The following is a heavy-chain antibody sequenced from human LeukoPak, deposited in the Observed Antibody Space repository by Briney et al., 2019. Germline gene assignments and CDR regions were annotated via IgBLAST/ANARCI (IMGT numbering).Heavy chain of an antibody. CDR2: INPNSGGT. CDR1: GYTFTGYY. CDR3: ARDSGMNYYGSGSYPFDY. V-gene: IGHV1-2*02. J-gene: IGHJ4*02. Sequence: ASVKVSCKASGYTFTGYYMHWVRQAPGQGLEWMGWINPNSGGTNYAQKFQGRVTMTRDTSISTAYMELSGLRSDDTAVYYCARDSGMNYYGSGSYPFDYWGQGTLVTVSS. D-gene: IGHD3-10*01.